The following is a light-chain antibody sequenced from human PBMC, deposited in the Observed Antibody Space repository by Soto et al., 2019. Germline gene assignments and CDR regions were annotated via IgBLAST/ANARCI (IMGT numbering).Light chain of an antibody. CDR2: EVS. J-gene: IGLJ2*01. Sequence: QSALTQAASVSGSPGQSITISCSGTSSDLDDYNYISWYQQHPGKAPKLMIYEVSHRLSGVSNRFSGSKSGYTASLTISGLQDEDEADYYCTSSLSNSVVVFGGGTKLTVL. CDR1: SSDLDDYNY. CDR3: TSSLSNSVVV. V-gene: IGLV2-14*01.